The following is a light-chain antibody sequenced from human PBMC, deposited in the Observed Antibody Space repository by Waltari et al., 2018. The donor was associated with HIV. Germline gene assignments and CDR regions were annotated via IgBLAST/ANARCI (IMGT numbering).Light chain of an antibody. J-gene: IGLJ1*01. Sequence: QSALTQPASVSGSPGQSITISCTGTTSDIGNYNYVSWYQHHPGRAPKLRIYEVSNRPSGVSNRFSGSKSGNTASLTVSGLHAEDEGDYYCSSYSSSTSPYVFGTGTKVTVV. V-gene: IGLV2-14*01. CDR1: TSDIGNYNY. CDR2: EVS. CDR3: SSYSSSTSPYV.